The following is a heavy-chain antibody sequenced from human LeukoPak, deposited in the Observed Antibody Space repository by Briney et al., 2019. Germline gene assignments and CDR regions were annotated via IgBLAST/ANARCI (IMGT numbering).Heavy chain of an antibody. CDR2: INPNSGGT. D-gene: IGHD3-10*01. CDR3: ARGSSTMVRGVHDY. V-gene: IGHV1-2*02. Sequence: ASVKVSCKASGYTFTGYYMHWVRQAPGQGLEWMGWINPNSGGTNYAQKFQGRVTMTTDTSTSTAYMELRSLRSDDTAVYYCARGSSTMVRGVHDYWGQGTLVTVSS. J-gene: IGHJ4*02. CDR1: GYTFTGYY.